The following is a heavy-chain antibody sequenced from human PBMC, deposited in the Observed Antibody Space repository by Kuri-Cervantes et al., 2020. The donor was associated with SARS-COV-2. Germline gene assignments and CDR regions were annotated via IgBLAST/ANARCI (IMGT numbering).Heavy chain of an antibody. CDR1: GFTFSSYG. CDR2: IRYDGSNK. V-gene: IGHV3-30*02. Sequence: GESLKISCAASGFTFSSYGMHWVRQAPGKGLEWVAFIRYDGSNKYYADSVKGRFIISRDNSKNTLYLQMNSLRAEDTAVYYCAKDWRHYYDGSGYYDYWGQGTLVTVSS. J-gene: IGHJ4*02. CDR3: AKDWRHYYDGSGYYDY. D-gene: IGHD3-22*01.